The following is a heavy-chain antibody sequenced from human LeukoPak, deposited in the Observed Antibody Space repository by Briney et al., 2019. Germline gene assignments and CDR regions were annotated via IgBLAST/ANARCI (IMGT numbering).Heavy chain of an antibody. J-gene: IGHJ5*02. CDR2: IYYSGST. D-gene: IGHD3-9*01. CDR3: ASARPILRYFDWSVSSFDP. V-gene: IGHV4-59*01. Sequence: SETLSLTCTVSGGSISSYYWSWIRQPPGKGLEWIGYIYYSGSTNYNPSLKSRVTISVDTSKNQFSLKLSSVTAADTAVYYCASARPILRYFDWSVSSFDPWGQGTLVTVSS. CDR1: GGSISSYY.